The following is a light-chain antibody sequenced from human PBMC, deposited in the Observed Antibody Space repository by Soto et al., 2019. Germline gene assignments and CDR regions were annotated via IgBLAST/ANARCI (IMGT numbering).Light chain of an antibody. CDR1: SSNIGSNY. CDR2: RNN. Sequence: QSVLTQPPSASGTPGQRVTISCSGSSSNIGSNYVYWYQQLPGTAPKLLIYRNNQRPSGVPDRFSASKSGTSASLAISGLRSEDEADYYCVAWDDSLSGSVFGGGTKLTVL. J-gene: IGLJ3*02. CDR3: VAWDDSLSGSV. V-gene: IGLV1-47*01.